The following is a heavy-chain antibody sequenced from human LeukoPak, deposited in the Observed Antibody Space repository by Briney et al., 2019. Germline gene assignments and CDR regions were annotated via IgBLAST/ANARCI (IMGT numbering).Heavy chain of an antibody. CDR3: ARATTSGVYYYMDV. J-gene: IGHJ6*03. Sequence: GGSLRLSCAASGFTFSSYSMNWVRQAPGKGLEWVSSISSSSSYIYYADSVKGRFTISRDNAKNSLYLQMNSLRAEDTAVYYCARATTSGVYYYMDVWGKGTTVTVSS. V-gene: IGHV3-21*01. D-gene: IGHD3-10*02. CDR2: ISSSSSYI. CDR1: GFTFSSYS.